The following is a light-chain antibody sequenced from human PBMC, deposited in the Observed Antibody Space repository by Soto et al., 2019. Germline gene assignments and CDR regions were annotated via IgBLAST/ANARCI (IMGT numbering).Light chain of an antibody. CDR1: QSISSW. V-gene: IGKV1-5*01. Sequence: DIQMTQSPSTLSASVGDRVTITCRASQSISSWLAWYQQKPGKAPKLLIYNASSLESGVPSRFSGSGSGTEYLLTISSLQPDDFANYYCQQYNSFRTFGQGTKVDI. CDR3: QQYNSFRT. J-gene: IGKJ1*01. CDR2: NAS.